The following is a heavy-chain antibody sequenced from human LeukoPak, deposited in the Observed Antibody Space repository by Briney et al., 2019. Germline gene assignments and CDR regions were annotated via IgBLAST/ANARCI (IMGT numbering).Heavy chain of an antibody. CDR3: ARELSSSWYRYYYYYYMDV. CDR1: GYTFTGYY. J-gene: IGHJ6*03. V-gene: IGHV1-2*02. Sequence: ASVKVSCKASGYTFTGYYMHWVRQAPEQGLEWMGWINPNSGGTNYAQKFQGRVTMTRDTSISTAYMELRSLRSDDTAVYYCARELSSSWYRYYYYYYMDVWGKGTTVTVSS. D-gene: IGHD6-13*01. CDR2: INPNSGGT.